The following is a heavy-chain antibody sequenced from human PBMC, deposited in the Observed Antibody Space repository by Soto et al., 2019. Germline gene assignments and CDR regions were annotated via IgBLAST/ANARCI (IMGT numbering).Heavy chain of an antibody. V-gene: IGHV4-61*01. J-gene: IGHJ4*02. D-gene: IGHD2-15*01. CDR1: GASISSPHDY. CDR2: IYYSGST. Sequence: SETLSLTCTVSGASISSPHDYWGWIRQSPGRGLEWIGYIYYSGSTNYNPSLKSRVTISVDTSKNQFSLKLSSVTAADTAVYYCARANSISPDYWGQGTLVTVSS. CDR3: ARANSISPDY.